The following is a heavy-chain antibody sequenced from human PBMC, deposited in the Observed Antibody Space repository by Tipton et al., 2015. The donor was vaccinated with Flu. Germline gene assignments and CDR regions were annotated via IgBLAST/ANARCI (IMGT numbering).Heavy chain of an antibody. CDR1: GEALGSSYY. D-gene: IGHD1-26*01. J-gene: IGHJ4*02. Sequence: GEALGSSYYWAWIRQPPGRGLEWIGNIHTSAGTYYNPSLKGRVTISVDTSKNQFSLKLSSVTAADTAVYYCARVKSGARDYFDYWGQGTLVTVSS. CDR3: ARVKSGARDYFDY. CDR2: IHTSAGT. V-gene: IGHV4-38-2*02.